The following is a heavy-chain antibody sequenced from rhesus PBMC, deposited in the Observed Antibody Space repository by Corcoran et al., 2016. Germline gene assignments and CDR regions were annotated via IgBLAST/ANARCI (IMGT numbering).Heavy chain of an antibody. V-gene: IGHV3-16*02. CDR1: GFTFRNYW. J-gene: IGHJ4*01. Sequence: EVQLVESGGGLVQPGGSLRLSCAVPGFTFRNYWMSWVRQAAGKGLDWVAFIKNKAEGGATAYAESVKGRFTISRDDSKNTLYLQMSSLNTEDTAVYYCTRDLRGGGYWGQGVLVTVSS. CDR2: IKNKAEGGAT. CDR3: TRDLRGGGY. D-gene: IGHD6-37*01.